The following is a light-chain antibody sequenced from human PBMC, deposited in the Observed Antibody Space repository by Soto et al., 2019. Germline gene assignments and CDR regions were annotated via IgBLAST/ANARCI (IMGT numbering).Light chain of an antibody. V-gene: IGLV1-44*01. CDR2: NSN. CDR3: ATWDDSLNGRV. J-gene: IGLJ3*02. Sequence: QSVLTQPPSASGTPGQRVTISCSGSSSNIGGHIVNWYQQVPGTAPKLLIYNSNQRPSGVPDRFSGSKSGTSASLAVSGLQSEDEADYYCATWDDSLNGRVFGGGTKLTVL. CDR1: SSNIGGHI.